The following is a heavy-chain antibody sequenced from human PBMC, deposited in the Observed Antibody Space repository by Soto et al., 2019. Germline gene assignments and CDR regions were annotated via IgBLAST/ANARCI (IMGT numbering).Heavy chain of an antibody. D-gene: IGHD3-10*01. CDR1: GDSVSSNSAA. Sequence: TLSLTCAISGDSVSSNSAAWTWIRQSPSRGLEWLGRTYYRSKWYNDYAVSVKSRITFNPDTSKNQFSLQLNSVTPEGTAVYYCARGYGTNWFDPWGQGTLVTVSS. V-gene: IGHV6-1*01. J-gene: IGHJ5*02. CDR2: TYYRSKWYN. CDR3: ARGYGTNWFDP.